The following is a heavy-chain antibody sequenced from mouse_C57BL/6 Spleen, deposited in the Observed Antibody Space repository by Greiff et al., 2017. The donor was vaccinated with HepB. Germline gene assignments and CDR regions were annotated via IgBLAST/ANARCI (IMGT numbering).Heavy chain of an antibody. V-gene: IGHV1-55*01. J-gene: IGHJ4*01. CDR1: GYTFTSYW. D-gene: IGHD1-1*02. Sequence: QVHVKQPGAELVKPGASVKMSCKASGYTFTSYWITCVKQRPGQGLEWIGDIYPGSGSTNYNEKFKSKATLTVDTSSSTAYMQLSSLTSEDSAVYYCARRYGYAMDYWGQGTSVTVSS. CDR3: ARRYGYAMDY. CDR2: IYPGSGST.